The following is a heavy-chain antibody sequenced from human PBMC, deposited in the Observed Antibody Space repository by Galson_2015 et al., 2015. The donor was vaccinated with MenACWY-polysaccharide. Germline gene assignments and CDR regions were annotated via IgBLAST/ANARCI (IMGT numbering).Heavy chain of an antibody. CDR2: IHPNSGGT. CDR1: GYTFTDYY. V-gene: IGHV1-2*02. J-gene: IGHJ6*02. Sequence: SCKASGYTFTDYYVHWVRQAPGQGLEWMGWIHPNSGGTNYAQKFQGRVTMTRDTSISTAYMELNSLRAEDTAVYYCARDPLGYCSSTSCSELYYYYYGMDVWGQGTTVTVSS. D-gene: IGHD2-2*01. CDR3: ARDPLGYCSSTSCSELYYYYYGMDV.